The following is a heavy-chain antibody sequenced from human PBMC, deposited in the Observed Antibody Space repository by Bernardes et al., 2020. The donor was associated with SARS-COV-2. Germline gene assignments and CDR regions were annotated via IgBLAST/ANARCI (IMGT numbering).Heavy chain of an antibody. CDR2: ISTSSSYI. V-gene: IGHV3-21*06. Sequence: GGSLRLSCAASGFTFSSYTMNWVRQAPGKGLEWISSISTSSSYISYSDSVRGRFTISRDNAKNSVSLQMNSLRAEDTAVYYCARVDFSNLYYFDYWGQGTVVTVSS. CDR3: ARVDFSNLYYFDY. CDR1: GFTFSSYT. J-gene: IGHJ4*02. D-gene: IGHD4-4*01.